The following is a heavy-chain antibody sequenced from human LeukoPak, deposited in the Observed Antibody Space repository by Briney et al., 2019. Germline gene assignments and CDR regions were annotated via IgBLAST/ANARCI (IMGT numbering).Heavy chain of an antibody. Sequence: VASVKVSCKASGYTFTSYGINWVRQAPGHGLEWMGWISAYNGNTNYAEKLQGRVSMTTDTSTSTAYMELRSLRSDDTAVYYCARDRDDSVYDFWSGHYKYYYYMDVWGKGTTATVTS. CDR3: ARDRDDSVYDFWSGHYKYYYYMDV. V-gene: IGHV1-18*01. J-gene: IGHJ6*03. CDR2: ISAYNGNT. D-gene: IGHD3-3*01. CDR1: GYTFTSYG.